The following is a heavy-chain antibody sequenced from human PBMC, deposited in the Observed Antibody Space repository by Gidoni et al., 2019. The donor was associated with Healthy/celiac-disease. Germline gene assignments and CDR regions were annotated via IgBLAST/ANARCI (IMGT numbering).Heavy chain of an antibody. CDR2: IYTSGST. V-gene: IGHV4-61*02. CDR1: GGSISSGSYY. D-gene: IGHD4-17*01. CDR3: ARDPTVTVGFDY. J-gene: IGHJ4*02. Sequence: QVQLQESGPGLVKPSQTLSLTCTVSGGSISSGSYYWSWIRQPAGKGLEWIGRIYTSGSTNYNPSLKSRVTISVDTSKNQFSLQLSSVTAADTAVYYCARDPTVTVGFDYWGQGTLVTVSS.